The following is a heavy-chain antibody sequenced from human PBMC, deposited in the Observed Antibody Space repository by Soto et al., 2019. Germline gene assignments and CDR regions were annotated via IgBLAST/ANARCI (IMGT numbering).Heavy chain of an antibody. Sequence: PSETLSVTCAVSGGSISSSNWWSWVRQPPGKGLEWIGEIYHSGSTNYNPSLKSRVTISVDKSKNQFSLKLSSVTAADTAVYYCARFGYSYGYDYYYGMDVWGQGTTVT. D-gene: IGHD5-18*01. CDR1: GGSISSSNW. CDR3: ARFGYSYGYDYYYGMDV. J-gene: IGHJ6*02. CDR2: IYHSGST. V-gene: IGHV4-4*02.